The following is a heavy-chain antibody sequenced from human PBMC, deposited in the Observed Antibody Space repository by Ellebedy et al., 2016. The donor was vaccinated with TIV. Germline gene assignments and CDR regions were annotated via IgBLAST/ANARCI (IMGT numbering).Heavy chain of an antibody. Sequence: SETLSLTCAVYGGSFSGYYWSWIRQPPGQGLECIAAAFHSGRPNYNSSLKSRVTTSIDTSNNQFSLKLTSVTAADTAVYYCAEGRSGWYYFDYWGQGTLVTVSS. V-gene: IGHV4-34*12. CDR3: AEGRSGWYYFDY. D-gene: IGHD6-19*01. CDR1: GGSFSGYY. CDR2: AFHSGRP. J-gene: IGHJ4*02.